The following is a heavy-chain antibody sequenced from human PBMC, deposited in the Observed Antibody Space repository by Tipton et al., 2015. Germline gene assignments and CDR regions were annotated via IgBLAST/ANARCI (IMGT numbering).Heavy chain of an antibody. D-gene: IGHD6-19*01. CDR1: GYTFTTYY. J-gene: IGHJ4*02. Sequence: QLVQSGGEVKKPGASVKVSCKASGYTFTTYYMHWVRQAPGQGLEWMGVINPSDGSTNYAQKFQGRVTMTRDTSTSTVYMDLSSLRSEDTAMYYCAKDWSSGWSIKFDSWGQGTLVTVSS. CDR3: AKDWSSGWSIKFDS. V-gene: IGHV1-46*01. CDR2: INPSDGST.